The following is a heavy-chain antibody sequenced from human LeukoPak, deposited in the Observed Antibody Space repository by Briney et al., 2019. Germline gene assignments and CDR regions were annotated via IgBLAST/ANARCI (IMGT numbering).Heavy chain of an antibody. CDR2: LRGDGDT. Sequence: GGSLGLSCAASGFIFSNYAMSWVRQTPARGLEWVSSLRGDGDTFYADFVKGRFTLSRDDSRNTVYLQLNNLRVEDTAIYYCAKASWVSNVDAVLWGQGTLVTVSS. J-gene: IGHJ4*02. D-gene: IGHD3-16*01. CDR1: GFIFSNYA. V-gene: IGHV3-23*01. CDR3: AKASWVSNVDAVL.